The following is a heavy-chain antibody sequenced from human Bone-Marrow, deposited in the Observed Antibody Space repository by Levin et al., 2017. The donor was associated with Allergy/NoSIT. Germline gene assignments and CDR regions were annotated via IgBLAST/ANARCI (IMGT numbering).Heavy chain of an antibody. Sequence: GGSLRLSCAASGFTFTSSWMHWVRQAPGKGLVWVSRIHSDGRGPSYADSVKGRFTISRDSAKNTVYLQMNSLRAEDTAVYYCAKGGILGQTANWFESWGQGTLVTVSS. D-gene: IGHD1-14*01. CDR2: IHSDGRGP. J-gene: IGHJ5*01. V-gene: IGHV3-74*01. CDR1: GFTFTSSW. CDR3: AKGGILGQTANWFES.